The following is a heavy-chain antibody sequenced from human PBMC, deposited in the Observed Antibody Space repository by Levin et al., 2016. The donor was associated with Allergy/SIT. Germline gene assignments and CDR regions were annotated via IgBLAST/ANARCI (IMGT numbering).Heavy chain of an antibody. CDR1: GFTFDEYA. D-gene: IGHD2-15*01. J-gene: IGHJ4*02. V-gene: IGHV3-43*02. CDR2: TSGDGAFT. CDR3: AKDVRFAVVVAAPDY. Sequence: GESLRLSCTVSGFTFDEYAMHWVRQAPGKGLEWVSLTSGDGAFTYYADSVKGRFTISRDNSKNSLYLQMNSLRTEDTALYYCAKDVRFAVVVAAPDYWGQGTLVTVSS.